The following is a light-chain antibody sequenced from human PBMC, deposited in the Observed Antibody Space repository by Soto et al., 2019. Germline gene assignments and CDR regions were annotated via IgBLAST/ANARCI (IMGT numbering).Light chain of an antibody. CDR3: QQYDYSPT. Sequence: EIVLTQSPGTLSLSPGQRATLSCRASQSVSSNYLAWYQQRPGQAPRLLIYGASRRATGIPDRFSGSGSGTDFTLTINRLEPEDFAVYHCQQYDYSPTLGGGTKVDIK. V-gene: IGKV3-20*01. J-gene: IGKJ4*01. CDR2: GAS. CDR1: QSVSSNY.